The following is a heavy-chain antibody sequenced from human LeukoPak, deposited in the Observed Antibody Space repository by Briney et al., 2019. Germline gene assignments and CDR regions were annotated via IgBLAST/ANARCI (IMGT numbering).Heavy chain of an antibody. J-gene: IGHJ3*02. D-gene: IGHD4-17*01. Sequence: ASVKVSCKASGYTFTSYGISWVRQAPGQGLEWMGWISAYNGNTHYAQRLQGRVTMTTDTSATTAYMELRSLRSDDTAVYYCARAPPHDYGDYRAFDIWGQGTMVTVSS. V-gene: IGHV1-18*01. CDR2: ISAYNGNT. CDR1: GYTFTSYG. CDR3: ARAPPHDYGDYRAFDI.